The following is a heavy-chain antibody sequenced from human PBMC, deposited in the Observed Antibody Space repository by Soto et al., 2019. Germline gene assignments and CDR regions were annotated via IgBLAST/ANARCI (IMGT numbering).Heavy chain of an antibody. V-gene: IGHV1-18*01. CDR1: GYTFTSYG. CDR2: ISAYNGNT. D-gene: IGHD2-15*01. Sequence: QVQLVQSGGEVKKPGASVKVSCKASGYTFTSYGISWVRPAPGQGLEGMGRISAYNGNTNYERKLQARVTMTTATPTSAAYMELRSLSSDATAVYYGESVVGALGHWFDPWGQGTLVTVSS. CDR3: ESVVGALGHWFDP. J-gene: IGHJ5*02.